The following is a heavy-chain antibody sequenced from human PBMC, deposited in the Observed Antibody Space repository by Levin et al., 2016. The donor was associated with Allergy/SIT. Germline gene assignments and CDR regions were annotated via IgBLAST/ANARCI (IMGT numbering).Heavy chain of an antibody. D-gene: IGHD3-22*01. J-gene: IGHJ4*02. Sequence: RQAPGKGLEWIGYIYYSGSTYYNPSLKSRVTISVDTSKNQFSLKLSSVTAADTAVYYCARLVYYDSSGYFDYWGQGTLVTVSS. V-gene: IGHV4-39*01. CDR3: ARLVYYDSSGYFDY. CDR2: IYYSGST.